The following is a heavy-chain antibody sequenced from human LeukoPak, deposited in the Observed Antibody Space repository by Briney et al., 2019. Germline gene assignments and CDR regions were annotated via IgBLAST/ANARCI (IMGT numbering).Heavy chain of an antibody. J-gene: IGHJ4*02. CDR3: ARLSTRLLDH. CDR2: TYPDDYDT. V-gene: IGHV5-51*01. Sequence: GASLKISWKGSGYSFSNYWIGWVRPMPGKGQEWMGMTYPDDYDTKYSPSLQGQVTMSVDKSINTAYLQWGSLKASDTAMYYCARLSTRLLDHWGQGTRVTVSS. CDR1: GYSFSNYW. D-gene: IGHD3-3*01.